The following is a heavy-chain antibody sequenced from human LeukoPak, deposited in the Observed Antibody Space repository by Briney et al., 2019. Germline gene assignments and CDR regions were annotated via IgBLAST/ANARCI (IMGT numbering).Heavy chain of an antibody. CDR2: IYDSGST. V-gene: IGHV4-30-2*01. D-gene: IGHD2-2*01. CDR3: ARLGYCSSTSCSNNWFDP. Sequence: SQTLSLTCAVSGGSISSGGYSWSWIRQPPGKCLEWIGYIYDSGSTYYNPSLKSRVTISADRSKNEFCLKLSSVTAADTAVYYCARLGYCSSTSCSNNWFDPCGQGTLVTVSS. CDR1: GGSISSGGYS. J-gene: IGHJ5*02.